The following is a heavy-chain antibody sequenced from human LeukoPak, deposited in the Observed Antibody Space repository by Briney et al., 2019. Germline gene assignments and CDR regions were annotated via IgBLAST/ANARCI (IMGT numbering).Heavy chain of an antibody. Sequence: GGSLRLSCEFSGIIFSTYAMNWVRQAPGKGLEWISYISGSSSGSTSIIQYTDSVKGRFTISRDNAKNSLHLQMDSLSAEDTAVYYCARDFWSGYYPEAWGQGALVIVSS. CDR3: ARDFWSGYYPEA. D-gene: IGHD3-3*01. CDR1: GIIFSTYA. V-gene: IGHV3-48*04. CDR2: ISGSSSGSTSII. J-gene: IGHJ5*02.